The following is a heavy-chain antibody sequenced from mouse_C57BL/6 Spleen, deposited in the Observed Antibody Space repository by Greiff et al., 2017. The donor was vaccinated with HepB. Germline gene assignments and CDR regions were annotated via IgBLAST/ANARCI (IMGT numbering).Heavy chain of an antibody. CDR3: ARAWFAY. CDR2: IYPGDGDT. CDR1: GYAFSSSW. Sequence: QVTLKVSGPELVKPGASVKISCKASGYAFSSSWMNWVKQRPGKGLEWIGRIYPGDGDTNYNGKFKGKATLTADKSSSTAYMQLSSLTSEDSAVYFCARAWFAYWGQGTLVTVSA. J-gene: IGHJ3*01. V-gene: IGHV1-82*01.